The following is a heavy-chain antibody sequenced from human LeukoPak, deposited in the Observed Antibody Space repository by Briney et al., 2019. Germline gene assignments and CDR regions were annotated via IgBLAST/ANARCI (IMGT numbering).Heavy chain of an antibody. CDR1: GYTFTSYD. CDR3: ARLASSSWPLYYYYGMDV. J-gene: IGHJ6*02. CDR2: MNPNNGNT. D-gene: IGHD6-13*01. V-gene: IGHV1-8*02. Sequence: ASVKVSCKASGYTFTSYDINWVRQATGQGLEWMGWMNPNNGNTGYAQRFQGRVTMTRSTSISTAYMELSSLRSEDTAVYYCARLASSSWPLYYYYGMDVWGQGTTVTVSS.